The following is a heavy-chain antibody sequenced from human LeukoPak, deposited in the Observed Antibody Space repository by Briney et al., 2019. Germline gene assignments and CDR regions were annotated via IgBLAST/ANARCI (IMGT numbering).Heavy chain of an antibody. Sequence: KASETLSLTCTVSGGSISSSSYYWGWIRQPPGKGLEWIGSIYYSGSTYYNPSLKSRVTISVDTSKNQFSLKLSSVTAADTALYYCARLHYSSWSFDYWGRGTLVTVSS. CDR2: IYYSGST. D-gene: IGHD6-6*01. J-gene: IGHJ4*02. V-gene: IGHV4-39*01. CDR3: ARLHYSSWSFDY. CDR1: GGSISSSSYY.